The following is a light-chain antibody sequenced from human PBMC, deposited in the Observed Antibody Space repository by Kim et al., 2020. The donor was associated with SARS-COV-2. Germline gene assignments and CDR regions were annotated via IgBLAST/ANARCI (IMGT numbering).Light chain of an antibody. V-gene: IGLV3-19*01. CDR3: NSRDSSGNHLGVV. J-gene: IGLJ2*01. Sequence: SSELTQDPAVSVALGQTVRITCQGDSLRSYYASWYQQKPGQAPVLVIYGKNNRPSGIPDRFSGSSSGNTASLTITGAKAEDEADYYCNSRDSSGNHLGVV. CDR2: GKN. CDR1: SLRSYY.